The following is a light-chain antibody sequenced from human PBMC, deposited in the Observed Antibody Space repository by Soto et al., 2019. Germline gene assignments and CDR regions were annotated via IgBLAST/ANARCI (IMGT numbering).Light chain of an antibody. CDR3: CSLEGSNALVV. Sequence: QSALTQPASVSGSPGQSITVSCTGTKNNLGSYDLVSWYQKYPDKAPTLLIYEATKRPSGISDRFSGSKSSFTASLTISGLRAEDEADYYCCSLEGSNALVVFGGGTKLTVL. J-gene: IGLJ2*01. CDR2: EAT. V-gene: IGLV2-23*01. CDR1: KNNLGSYDL.